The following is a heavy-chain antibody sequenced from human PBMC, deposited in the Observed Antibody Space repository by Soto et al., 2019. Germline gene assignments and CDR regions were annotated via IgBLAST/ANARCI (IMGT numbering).Heavy chain of an antibody. V-gene: IGHV4-59*12. Sequence: PSETLSLTCTISDASLSNIYWSWIRQPPGKGPEWIGYIYYSGSTNYNPSLRSRLTISIDTSKNQFSLKLGSVTAADTAVYYCARERGGGGGTRRAFDIWGQGTMVSVSS. CDR1: DASLSNIY. D-gene: IGHD2-15*01. J-gene: IGHJ3*02. CDR3: ARERGGGGGTRRAFDI. CDR2: IYYSGST.